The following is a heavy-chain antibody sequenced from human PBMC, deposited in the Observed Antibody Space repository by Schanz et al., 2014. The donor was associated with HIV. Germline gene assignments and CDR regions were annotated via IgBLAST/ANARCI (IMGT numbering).Heavy chain of an antibody. J-gene: IGHJ6*02. V-gene: IGHV3-33*01. CDR2: IWYDGTNI. CDR3: ARDIMTRDGMDV. Sequence: QEQLVESGGGVVQPGKSLRLSCAASGFTFRNFGMHWVRQAPGKGLEWVAVIWYDGTNIDYADSVKGRFTISRDNANNSLFLQMNSLTAEDTAVYYCARDIMTRDGMDVWGQGTTVTVSS. CDR1: GFTFRNFG. D-gene: IGHD1-20*01.